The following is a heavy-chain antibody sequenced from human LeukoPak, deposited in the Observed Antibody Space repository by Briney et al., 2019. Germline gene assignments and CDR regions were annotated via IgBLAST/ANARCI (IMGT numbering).Heavy chain of an antibody. CDR1: GYSISSGYY. J-gene: IGHJ4*02. CDR2: IYHSGST. CDR3: ARHRSGWLQSSFDY. Sequence: SETLSLTCTVSGYSISSGYYWGWIRQPPGKGLEWIGSIYHSGSTYYNPSLKSRVTISVDTSKNQFSLKLSSVTAADTALYYCARHRSGWLQSSFDYWGQGTLVTVSS. D-gene: IGHD5-24*01. V-gene: IGHV4-38-2*02.